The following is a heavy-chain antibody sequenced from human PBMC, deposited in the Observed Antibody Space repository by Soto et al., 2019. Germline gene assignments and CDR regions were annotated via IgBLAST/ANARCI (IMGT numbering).Heavy chain of an antibody. J-gene: IGHJ6*02. V-gene: IGHV4-59*01. CDR1: GGSISSYY. Sequence: PSETLSLTCTVSGGSISSYYWSWIRQPPGKGLEWIGYIYYSGSTNYNPSLKSRVTISVDTSKNQFSLKLSSVTAADTAVYYCARIGFVDRYYYYYGMDVWGQRTTVTVSS. CDR2: IYYSGST. D-gene: IGHD3-3*01. CDR3: ARIGFVDRYYYYYGMDV.